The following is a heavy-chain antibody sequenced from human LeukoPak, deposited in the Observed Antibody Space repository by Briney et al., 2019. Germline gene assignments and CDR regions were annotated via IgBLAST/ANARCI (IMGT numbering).Heavy chain of an antibody. CDR2: ISYDGSNK. CDR3: ARGPVVVVAAQYFDY. CDR1: GFTFSSYA. D-gene: IGHD2-15*01. Sequence: PGGSLRPSCAASGFTFSSYAMHGVRQAPGKGREWVAVISYDGSNKYYADSVKGRFTISRDNSKNTLYLQMNSLRAEDTAVYYCARGPVVVVAAQYFDYWGQGTLVTVSS. J-gene: IGHJ4*02. V-gene: IGHV3-30-3*01.